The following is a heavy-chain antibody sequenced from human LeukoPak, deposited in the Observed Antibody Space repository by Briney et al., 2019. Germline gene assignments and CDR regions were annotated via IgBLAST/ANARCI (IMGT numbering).Heavy chain of an antibody. D-gene: IGHD1-1*01. J-gene: IGHJ4*02. CDR1: GITFSSSW. Sequence: GGSLRLSCVASGITFSSSWMSWVRQAPGKGLEWVANIKPDGSVKYYADSVKGRFTITRDNAEHSLYLQMNSLRTEDTAVYYCARDQPDPAGTGPRFDYWGEGSLVTVSS. CDR2: IKPDGSVK. V-gene: IGHV3-7*01. CDR3: ARDQPDPAGTGPRFDY.